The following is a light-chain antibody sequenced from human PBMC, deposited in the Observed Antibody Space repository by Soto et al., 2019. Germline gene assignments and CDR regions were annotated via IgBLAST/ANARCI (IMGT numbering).Light chain of an antibody. Sequence: QSVLTQPASVSGSPGQSITISCTGTSSDVGGYNYVSWYQQQPGKAPKFMIYDVSNRPSGVSNRFSGSKSGNTASLTISGLHADDEADYYCCSYTTSNTRQIVFGTGTKLTVL. J-gene: IGLJ1*01. CDR3: CSYTTSNTRQIV. CDR2: DVS. CDR1: SSDVGGYNY. V-gene: IGLV2-14*01.